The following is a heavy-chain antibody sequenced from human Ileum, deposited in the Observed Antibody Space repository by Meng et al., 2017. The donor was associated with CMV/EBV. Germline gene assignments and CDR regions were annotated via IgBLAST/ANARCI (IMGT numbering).Heavy chain of an antibody. CDR2: INTNTGNP. D-gene: IGHD5-24*01. J-gene: IGHJ4*02. CDR1: GYSFITYG. Sequence: QVQLVQAGSELREPGASVKISCKTSGYSFITYGINWVRQAPGQRLEWMGWINTNTGNPTYAQDFTGRFVFSLDTSVSTRYLQINSLRTEDSAVYYCTRGDGDHSSKFDYWGQGTLVTVSS. CDR3: TRGDGDHSSKFDY. V-gene: IGHV7-4-1*02.